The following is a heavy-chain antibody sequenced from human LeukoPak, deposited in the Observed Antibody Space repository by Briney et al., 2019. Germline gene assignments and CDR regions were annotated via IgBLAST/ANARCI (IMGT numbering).Heavy chain of an antibody. CDR2: IYSGGST. J-gene: IGHJ4*02. CDR1: GFTVSSNY. CDR3: AKGRTMMVVTPVV. V-gene: IGHV3-66*01. D-gene: IGHD3-22*01. Sequence: GGCLRQACAASGFTVSSNYVSSVRQAPGGGLEWDSVIYSGGSTYYADSVKARFTISRDNSKNTLYLQMNSLTAEDTAVYYCAKGRTMMVVTPVVWGQGTLVTVSS.